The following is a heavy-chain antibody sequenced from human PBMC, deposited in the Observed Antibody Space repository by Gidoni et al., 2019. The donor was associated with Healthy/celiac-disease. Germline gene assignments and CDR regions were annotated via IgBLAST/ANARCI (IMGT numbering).Heavy chain of an antibody. V-gene: IGHV4-34*01. D-gene: IGHD2-15*01. J-gene: IGHJ6*02. CDR1: GWSFIGSY. CDR2: INHSGST. CDR3: AREFRYCSGGSCYRSGYYGMDV. Sequence: QVQLQQWGAGLLKPSEPLSLTCAVYGWSFIGSYWCRIRQPPGKGLEWVGEINHSGSTNYNPCLKSRVTISVDTSKNQFSLKLGSVTAADTAVYYCAREFRYCSGGSCYRSGYYGMDVWGQGTTVTVSS.